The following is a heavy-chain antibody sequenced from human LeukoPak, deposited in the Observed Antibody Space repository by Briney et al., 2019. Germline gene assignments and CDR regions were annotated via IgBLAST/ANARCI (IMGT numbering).Heavy chain of an antibody. V-gene: IGHV4-59*01. CDR3: ARVFYESNGDTVTHGFDI. CDR1: GGSISSYY. CDR2: IYYSGST. Sequence: SETLSLTCTVSGGSISSYYWSWIRQPPGKGLEWIGYIYYSGSTNYNPSLKSRVTISVDTSKNQFSLKLSSVTAADTAVYYCARVFYESNGDTVTHGFDIWSQGTMVFVSS. D-gene: IGHD3-22*01. J-gene: IGHJ3*02.